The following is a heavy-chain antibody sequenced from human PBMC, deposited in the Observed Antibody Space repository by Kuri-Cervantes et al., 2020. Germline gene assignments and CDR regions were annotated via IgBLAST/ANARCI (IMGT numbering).Heavy chain of an antibody. CDR3: ASVVVVPAFAYYGMDV. CDR1: GGSVSSGSYY. D-gene: IGHD2-2*01. CDR2: IYYSGST. V-gene: IGHV4-61*01. J-gene: IGHJ6*02. Sequence: SETLSLTCTVSGGSVSSGSYYWSWIRQPPGKGLEWIGYIYYSGSTNYNPSLKSRVTISVDRSKNQFSLKLSSVTAADTAVYYCASVVVVPAFAYYGMDVWGQGTTATVSS.